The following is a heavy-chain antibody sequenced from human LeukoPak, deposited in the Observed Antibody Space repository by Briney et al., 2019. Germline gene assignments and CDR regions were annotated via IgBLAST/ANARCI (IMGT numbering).Heavy chain of an antibody. CDR1: GNSISSGDNY. D-gene: IGHD3-10*01. Sequence: SETLSLTCTVSGNSISSGDNYWSWIRQPAGTGLEWIGRIYTSGSTNYNPSLKSRVTISGDTSKNQFSLRLSSVTAADTAVYYGARRESGTMMEVWGKGITVTISS. J-gene: IGHJ6*04. CDR2: IYTSGST. CDR3: ARRESGTMMEV. V-gene: IGHV4-61*02.